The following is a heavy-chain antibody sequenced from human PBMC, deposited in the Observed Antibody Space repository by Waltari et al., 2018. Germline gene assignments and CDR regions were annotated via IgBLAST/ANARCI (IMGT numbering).Heavy chain of an antibody. J-gene: IGHJ4*02. CDR1: GGTFSSYA. CDR2: IIPIFGTA. CDR3: ARGSGGYDLRVRYYFDY. V-gene: IGHV1-69*01. Sequence: QVQLVQSGAEVKKPGSSVKVSCKASGGTFSSYAISWVRQTPGQGLEWMGGIIPIFGTANYAQKFQGRVTITADESTSTAYMELSSLRSEDTAVYYCARGSGGYDLRVRYYFDYWGQGTLVTVSS. D-gene: IGHD5-12*01.